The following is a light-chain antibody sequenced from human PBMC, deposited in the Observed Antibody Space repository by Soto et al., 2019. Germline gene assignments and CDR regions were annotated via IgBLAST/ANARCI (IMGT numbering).Light chain of an antibody. V-gene: IGKV3-20*01. J-gene: IGKJ1*01. CDR2: VAS. CDR3: QQFGRSPPSWT. Sequence: ETVLTPSPGTLSLSPGERATLSCRASQSVSSKYLSWYQQKPGQAPRLLIYVASTRATGIPDRFSGSGSGTDFTLTISRLEPEDFAGYYCQQFGRSPPSWTFGQGTQVEIK. CDR1: QSVSSKY.